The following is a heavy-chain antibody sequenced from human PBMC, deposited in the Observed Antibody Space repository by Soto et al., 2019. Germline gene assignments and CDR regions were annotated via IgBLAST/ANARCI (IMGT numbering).Heavy chain of an antibody. CDR1: GGSISNYY. J-gene: IGHJ5*02. CDR2: IYYSGGT. V-gene: IGHV4-59*12. CDR3: ASSNTRYDLFWFDL. D-gene: IGHD3-3*01. Sequence: PSETLSLTCTVSGGSISNYYWSWIRQPPGKGLEWIGYIYYSGGTNYNSSLKSRVTISIDTSKNQFSLKLSSVTAADTAVYYCASSNTRYDLFWFDLWGVATLVSVSS.